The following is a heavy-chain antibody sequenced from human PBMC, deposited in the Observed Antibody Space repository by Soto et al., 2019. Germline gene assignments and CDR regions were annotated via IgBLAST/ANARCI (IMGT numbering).Heavy chain of an antibody. CDR3: ARDNIYYYYGMDV. J-gene: IGHJ6*02. V-gene: IGHV4-4*02. Sequence: SETLSLTCAASGGSISSSNWWSWVRQPPGKGLEWIGEIYHSGSTNYNPSLKSRVTISVDKSKNQFSLKLSSVTAADTAVYYCARDNIYYYYGMDVWGQGTTVTVSS. CDR1: GGSISSSNW. CDR2: IYHSGST.